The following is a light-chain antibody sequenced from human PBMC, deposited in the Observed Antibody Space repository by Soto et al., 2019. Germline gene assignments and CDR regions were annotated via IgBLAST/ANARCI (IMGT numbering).Light chain of an antibody. CDR1: QSIGSW. V-gene: IGKV1-5*01. CDR3: LQYSSHSWT. CDR2: DAS. J-gene: IGKJ1*01. Sequence: DIQMTQSPSTLSASVGDRVTITCRASQSIGSWLAWYQQRPGKAPNLLIYDASSLESGVPSRFSGSRSGTEFTLTISRLQPDDVATYYCLQYSSHSWTFGQGTKVDIK.